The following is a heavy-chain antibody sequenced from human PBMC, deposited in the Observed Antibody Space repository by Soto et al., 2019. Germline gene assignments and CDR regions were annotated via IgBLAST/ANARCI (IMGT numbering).Heavy chain of an antibody. CDR3: ATDSVAGTYVAY. V-gene: IGHV1-18*01. J-gene: IGHJ4*02. CDR1: GYTFISYG. CDR2: INAFNGNT. D-gene: IGHD6-19*01. Sequence: QVQLVQSGAEVKKPGASVKVSCKASGYTFISYGISWVRQAPGQGLEWMGWINAFNGNTNYAQKPQGRVSMTRDTSTSTAYMELRSLRSDDTAVYYCATDSVAGTYVAYWGQGTLVTVSS.